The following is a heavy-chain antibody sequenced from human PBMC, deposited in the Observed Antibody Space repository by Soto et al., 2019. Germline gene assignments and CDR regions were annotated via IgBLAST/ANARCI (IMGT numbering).Heavy chain of an antibody. Sequence: TPETLSLTGAVYGGSFSGYYWSWIRQPPGKGLEWIGEINHSGSTNYNPSLKGRFTISRDNAKNSLYLQMNSLRAEDTAFYYCAKDTGPNWGQGTLVTVSS. CDR1: GGSFSGYY. D-gene: IGHD2-2*02. J-gene: IGHJ4*02. CDR2: INHSGST. V-gene: IGHV4-34*10. CDR3: AKDTGPN.